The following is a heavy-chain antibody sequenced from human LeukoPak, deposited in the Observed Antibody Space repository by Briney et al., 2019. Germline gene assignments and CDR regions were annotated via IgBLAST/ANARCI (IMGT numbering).Heavy chain of an antibody. CDR2: INYSGST. J-gene: IGHJ4*02. D-gene: IGHD3-16*01. CDR3: ARIGGVPPNGGKRPFDY. CDR1: GDSTSSSSDY. Sequence: PSETLSLTCTVSGDSTSSSSDYWGWIRQPPGKGLEWIANINYSGSTYYNPSLKSRVTISVDTSKNQFSLKLSSVTAADTAVYYCARIGGVPPNGGKRPFDYWGQGTLVTVSS. V-gene: IGHV4-39*01.